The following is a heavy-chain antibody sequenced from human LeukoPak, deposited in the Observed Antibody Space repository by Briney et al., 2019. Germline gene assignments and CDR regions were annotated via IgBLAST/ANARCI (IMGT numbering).Heavy chain of an antibody. J-gene: IGHJ6*04. CDR2: IRYDGSNK. V-gene: IGHV3-30*02. Sequence: GGSLRLSCAASGFTFSNYGMHWVRHAPRTGLEWVSFIRYDGSNKYYADSVKGRFTISTDNSKNTLYLQMSSLKVAATAVYFCEQPYSTGYSYWCYLDVWGKETTLTVSS. CDR3: EQPYSTGYSYWCYLDV. CDR1: GFTFSNYG. D-gene: IGHD3-9*01.